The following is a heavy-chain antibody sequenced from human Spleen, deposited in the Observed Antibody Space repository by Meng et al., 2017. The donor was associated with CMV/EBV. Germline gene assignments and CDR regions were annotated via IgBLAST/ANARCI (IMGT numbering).Heavy chain of an antibody. J-gene: IGHJ4*02. CDR3: ARGDFWSGYYGY. CDR2: INEDGSAP. Sequence: GGSLRLSCGASGFTFSNYGMHWVRQAPGKGLVWVSRINEDGSAPSYVDSVKGRFTISRDNAKNTLYLQMNSLRAEDTAVYYCARGDFWSGYYGYWGQGTLVTVSS. CDR1: GFTFSNYG. D-gene: IGHD3-3*01. V-gene: IGHV3-74*01.